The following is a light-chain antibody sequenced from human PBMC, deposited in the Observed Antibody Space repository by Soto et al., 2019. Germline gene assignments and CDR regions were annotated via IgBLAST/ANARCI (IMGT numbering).Light chain of an antibody. CDR3: QQYNTYPWT. CDR1: QSISGW. Sequence: DIQMTQSPSTLSVSAGDRVTITCRASQSISGWLAWYQQKPGKAPKLLIYDASSLESGVPSRFSGSGSGTEFTLTISSLQPDDFGTFYCQQYNTYPWTFGQGTKVEIK. CDR2: DAS. V-gene: IGKV1-5*01. J-gene: IGKJ1*01.